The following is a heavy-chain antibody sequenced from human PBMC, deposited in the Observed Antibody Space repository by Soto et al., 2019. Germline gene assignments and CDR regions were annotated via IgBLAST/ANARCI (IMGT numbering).Heavy chain of an antibody. CDR3: ARDPAVDYGH. J-gene: IGHJ4*02. Sequence: RSMTLYITCNVSGGCVNDYYWSWIRQAPGKGLEWIGYIHERGVTNYNPSLKSRVTMSVDTSKNQFSLTLRSVHTADTAIYFCARDPAVDYGHWGRGKRVTVTT. CDR1: GGCVNDYY. D-gene: IGHD3-16*01. CDR2: IHERGVT. V-gene: IGHV4-59*02.